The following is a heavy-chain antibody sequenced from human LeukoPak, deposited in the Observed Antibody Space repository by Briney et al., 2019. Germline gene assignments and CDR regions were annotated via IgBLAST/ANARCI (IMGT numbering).Heavy chain of an antibody. V-gene: IGHV3-15*01. CDR1: GFTFSNAW. J-gene: IGHJ6*03. D-gene: IGHD6-6*01. CDR2: IKSKTDGGTT. CDR3: TTHGQLVGYYYYYYMDV. Sequence: GGSLRLSCAASGFTFSNAWMSWVRQAPGKGLEWVGRIKSKTDGGTTDYAATVKGRFTISRDDSKNTLYLQMNSLKTEDTAVYYCTTHGQLVGYYYYYYMDVWGKATTVTVSS.